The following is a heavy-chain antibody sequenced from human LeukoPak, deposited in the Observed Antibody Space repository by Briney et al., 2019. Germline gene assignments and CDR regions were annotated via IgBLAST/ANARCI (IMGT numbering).Heavy chain of an antibody. CDR3: ARAWFASITMVRGAFYGMDV. V-gene: IGHV3-33*01. CDR1: GFTFSSHG. CDR2: IWYDGSNK. Sequence: PGRSLRLSCAASGFTFSSHGMHWVRQAPRKGLEWVAVIWYDGSNKYYADSVKGRFIISRDNSKNTLYLEMNSLRADDTAVYYCARAWFASITMVRGAFYGMDVWGQGTTVTVSS. J-gene: IGHJ6*02. D-gene: IGHD3-10*01.